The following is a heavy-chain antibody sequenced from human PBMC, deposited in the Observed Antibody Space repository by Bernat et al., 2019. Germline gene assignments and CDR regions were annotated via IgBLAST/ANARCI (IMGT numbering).Heavy chain of an antibody. D-gene: IGHD6-19*01. J-gene: IGHJ6*02. CDR1: AYTFTGYY. V-gene: IGHV1-2*04. Sequence: VQLVQSGAEVKKPGASVKVSCKAYAYTFTGYYLHWVRQAPGQGLEWMGWINPNSGATDYARKFQGWVTMTRDTSISTAYMELSRVKSDDTAVYYCASALPVKGLDVWGQGTTVIVSS. CDR3: ASALPVKGLDV. CDR2: INPNSGAT.